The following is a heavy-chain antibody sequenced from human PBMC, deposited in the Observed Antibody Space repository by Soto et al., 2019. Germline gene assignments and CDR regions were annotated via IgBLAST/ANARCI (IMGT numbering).Heavy chain of an antibody. D-gene: IGHD3-16*01. CDR2: IYYSGST. CDR1: GGSISSSTYY. V-gene: IGHV4-39*01. Sequence: SETLSLTCTFSGGSISSSTYYWGWIRQPPGKGLEWIGSIYYSGSTYYNPSLKSRVTISVDTSKKQFSLKLSSVTAADTAVYYCARGRGSYWRYYFDNWGQGTLVTVSS. J-gene: IGHJ4*02. CDR3: ARGRGSYWRYYFDN.